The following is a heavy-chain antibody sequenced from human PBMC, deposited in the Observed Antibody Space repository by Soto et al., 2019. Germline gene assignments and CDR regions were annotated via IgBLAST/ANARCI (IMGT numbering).Heavy chain of an antibody. CDR2: IYYSGST. CDR3: AGALLGNWFDP. CDR1: GGPVSRGSYY. J-gene: IGHJ5*02. Sequence: NPSETLSLTCTVSGGPVSRGSYYWSWIRQPPGKGLEWIGYIYYSGSTNYNPSLKSRVTISVDTSKNQFSLKLCSVTAADTAVYYCAGALLGNWFDPLGPGTLVTVSS. D-gene: IGHD3-10*01. V-gene: IGHV4-61*01.